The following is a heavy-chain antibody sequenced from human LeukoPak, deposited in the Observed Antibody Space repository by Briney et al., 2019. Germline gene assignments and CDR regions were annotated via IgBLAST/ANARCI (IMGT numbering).Heavy chain of an antibody. Sequence: GGSLRLSCAASGFTFSAYAMAWVRQAPGKGLECVSHITTGGSSTFHADSVKGRFTISRDNAKNSLYLQMNSLRAEDTAVYYCARATNDAFDIWGQGTMVTVSS. CDR2: ITTGGSST. CDR1: GFTFSAYA. V-gene: IGHV3-48*04. D-gene: IGHD5-24*01. J-gene: IGHJ3*02. CDR3: ARATNDAFDI.